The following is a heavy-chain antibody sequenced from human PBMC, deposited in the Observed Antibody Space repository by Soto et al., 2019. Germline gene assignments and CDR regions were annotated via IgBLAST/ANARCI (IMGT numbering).Heavy chain of an antibody. Sequence: GGSLRLSCAASGFTFSSYAMSWVRQAPGKGLEWVSAISGSGGSTYYADSVKGRFTISRDNSKNTLYLQMNSLRAEDTAVYYCAKEPLWTGTTFAYFDYWGQGTLVTVSS. D-gene: IGHD1-7*01. CDR2: ISGSGGST. J-gene: IGHJ4*02. CDR3: AKEPLWTGTTFAYFDY. CDR1: GFTFSSYA. V-gene: IGHV3-23*01.